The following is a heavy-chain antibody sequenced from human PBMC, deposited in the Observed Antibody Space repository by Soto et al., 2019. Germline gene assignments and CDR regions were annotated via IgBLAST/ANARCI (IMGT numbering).Heavy chain of an antibody. V-gene: IGHV4-59*08. J-gene: IGHJ4*02. CDR2: THNSGNT. CDR3: AKGGWYEDH. Sequence: PSETLSPTRPVSCGSLSRDYWVWIRQSPGKGLEWIGYTHNSGNTDYNPSLKSRVTISLDASRNEFSLSLRSVTAADTAVYYCAKGGWYEDHWGQGTLVTVSS. CDR1: CGSLSRDY. D-gene: IGHD6-19*01.